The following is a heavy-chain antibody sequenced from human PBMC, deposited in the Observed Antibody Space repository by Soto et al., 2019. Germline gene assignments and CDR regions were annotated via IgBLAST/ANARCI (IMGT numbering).Heavy chain of an antibody. D-gene: IGHD2-15*01. CDR3: ARGYREDSAVVIGVRPGEYVVAV. Sequence: QVHLVESGGGVVQPGRSLRLSCAASGFTFRNYAMHWVRQAPGKGLECVAVISYDGVNKFYRDYVKGRFTISRDNSKNSPYLKITSLRYEDTAGYYGARGYREDSAVVIGVRPGEYVVAVWGKGTTITVSS. CDR2: ISYDGVNK. J-gene: IGHJ6*04. V-gene: IGHV3-30-3*01. CDR1: GFTFRNYA.